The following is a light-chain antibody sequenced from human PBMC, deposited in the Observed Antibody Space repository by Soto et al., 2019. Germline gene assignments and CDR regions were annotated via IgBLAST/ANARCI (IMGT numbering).Light chain of an antibody. CDR3: QQYQTLWT. J-gene: IGKJ1*01. V-gene: IGKV1-5*01. CDR2: DDS. CDR1: QSLSRW. Sequence: DIQMTQSPSTLSAYVGDRVTITCRASQSLSRWLAWYQQKPGKAPKLLIYDDSSLESGVPSRFSGSASGTEFTLTISSLQPDDFATYYCQQYQTLWTFGQGTKVDIK.